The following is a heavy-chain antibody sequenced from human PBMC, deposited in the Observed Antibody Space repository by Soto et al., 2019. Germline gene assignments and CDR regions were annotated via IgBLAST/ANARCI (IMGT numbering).Heavy chain of an antibody. Sequence: SETLSLTCTVSGGSISSSSYYWGWIRQPPGKGLEWIGSIYYSGSTYYNPSLKSRVTISVDTSKNQFSLKLSSVTAADTAVYYCARCFIAVAGEKQIEYYYYGMDVWGQGTTVTVSS. J-gene: IGHJ6*02. D-gene: IGHD6-19*01. CDR2: IYYSGST. CDR3: ARCFIAVAGEKQIEYYYYGMDV. V-gene: IGHV4-39*01. CDR1: GGSISSSSYY.